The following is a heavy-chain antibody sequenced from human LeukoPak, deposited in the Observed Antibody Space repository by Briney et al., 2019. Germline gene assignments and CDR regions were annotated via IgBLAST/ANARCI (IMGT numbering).Heavy chain of an antibody. CDR2: ISGSGGST. CDR3: ARGRYDSSGYLPKHDY. Sequence: GGSLRLSCAASGFTFSSYAMSWVRQAPGKGLEWVSAISGSGGSTYYADSVKGRFTISRDNSKNTLYLQMNSLRAEDTAVYYCARGRYDSSGYLPKHDYWGQGTLVTVSS. J-gene: IGHJ4*02. CDR1: GFTFSSYA. D-gene: IGHD3-22*01. V-gene: IGHV3-23*01.